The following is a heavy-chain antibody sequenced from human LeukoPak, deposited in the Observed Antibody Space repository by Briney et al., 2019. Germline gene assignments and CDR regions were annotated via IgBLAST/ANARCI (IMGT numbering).Heavy chain of an antibody. D-gene: IGHD3-3*01. V-gene: IGHV3-13*01. CDR3: ARVEHDFGYAFDI. J-gene: IGHJ3*02. CDR1: GFTFSSYD. Sequence: PGGSLRLSCAASGFTFSSYDMHWVRQATGKGLEWASAIGTAGDTYYPGSVKGRFTISRENAKNSLYLQMNSLRAGDTAVYYCARVEHDFGYAFDIWGQGTMVTVSS. CDR2: IGTAGDT.